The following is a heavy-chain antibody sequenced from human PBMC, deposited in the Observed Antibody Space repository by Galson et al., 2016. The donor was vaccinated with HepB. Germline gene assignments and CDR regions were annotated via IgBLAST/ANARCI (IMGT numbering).Heavy chain of an antibody. J-gene: IGHJ5*02. CDR3: ARDPHASGWAAYYFDA. V-gene: IGHV1-69*06. Sequence: SVKVSCKASGGTFSSYDISWVRQVPGQGLEWMGGIIPMFGTPKYAQKFQGRVTIIADKSTSTAYMEVSSLTSEDTAVYFCARDPHASGWAAYYFDAWGQGTLVTVSS. CDR1: GGTFSSYD. D-gene: IGHD6-19*01. CDR2: IIPMFGTP.